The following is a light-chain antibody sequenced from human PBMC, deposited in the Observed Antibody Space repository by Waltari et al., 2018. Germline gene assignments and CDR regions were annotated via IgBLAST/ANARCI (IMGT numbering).Light chain of an antibody. Sequence: DIQMTQSPSSLSASVGDRLTITSRASQSISSYLNWYQQKPGKAPKLLIYAASSLQSGVPSRFSGSGSGTDFTLTISSLQPEDFATYYCQQSYSTLRTFGQGTKVEIK. CDR2: AAS. CDR3: QQSYSTLRT. CDR1: QSISSY. V-gene: IGKV1-39*01. J-gene: IGKJ1*01.